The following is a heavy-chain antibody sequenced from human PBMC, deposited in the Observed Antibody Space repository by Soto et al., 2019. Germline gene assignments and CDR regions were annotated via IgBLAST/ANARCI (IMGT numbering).Heavy chain of an antibody. J-gene: IGHJ4*02. D-gene: IGHD2-2*01. CDR2: FDPEDGET. V-gene: IGHV1-24*01. Sequence: ASVKVSCKVSGYTLTELSMHWVRQAPGKGLEWMGCFDPEDGETIYAQKFQGRVTMTEDTSTDTAYMELSSLRSEDTAVYYCARGYCSSTSCYSLDYWGQGTLVTVSS. CDR1: GYTLTELS. CDR3: ARGYCSSTSCYSLDY.